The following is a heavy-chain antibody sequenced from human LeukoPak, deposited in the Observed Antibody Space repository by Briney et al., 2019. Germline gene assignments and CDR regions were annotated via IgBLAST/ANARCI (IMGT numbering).Heavy chain of an antibody. D-gene: IGHD2-2*01. V-gene: IGHV4-38-2*01. J-gene: IGHJ5*02. CDR1: GYSIISGYY. Sequence: PSETLSLTCAVSGYSIISGYYWGWIRQPPGKGLEWIGSIYHSGSTYYNPSLKSRVTISVDTSKNQFSLKLSSVTAADTAVYYCASQLIVVVPAAMVGSWFDPWGQGTLVTVSS. CDR2: IYHSGST. CDR3: ASQLIVVVPAAMVGSWFDP.